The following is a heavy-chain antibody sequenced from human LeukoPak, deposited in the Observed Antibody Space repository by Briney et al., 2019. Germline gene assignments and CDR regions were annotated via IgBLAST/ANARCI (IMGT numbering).Heavy chain of an antibody. CDR1: GDSISSSGRFY. CDR2: MDYSGTT. V-gene: IGHV4-39*01. D-gene: IGHD1-26*01. CDR3: ARHGKGSGSYDGDY. Sequence: SETLSLTCSVSGDSISSSGRFYWGWLRQPPGKGLEWIGSMDYSGTTYYNPSLKSRVTISVDTSKNQFSLKLSSVTAADTAVYYCARHGKGSGSYDGDYWGQGTLVTVSS. J-gene: IGHJ4*02.